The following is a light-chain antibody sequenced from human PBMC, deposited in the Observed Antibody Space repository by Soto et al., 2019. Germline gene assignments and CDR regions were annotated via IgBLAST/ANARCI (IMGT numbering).Light chain of an antibody. CDR3: QQSYSTPFS. J-gene: IGKJ3*01. V-gene: IGKV1-39*01. Sequence: DIQMTQAPSSLSSSVVDRITVSCRAGQSISTYLNWYQQKAGKDPKLLIYAASSLQSGVPSRFSGGGSGTDFTLTITTLQPEDFATYYCQQSYSTPFSFGPGTKVDIK. CDR1: QSISTY. CDR2: AAS.